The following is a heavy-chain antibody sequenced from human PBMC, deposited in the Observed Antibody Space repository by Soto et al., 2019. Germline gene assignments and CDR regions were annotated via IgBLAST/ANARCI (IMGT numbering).Heavy chain of an antibody. V-gene: IGHV3-15*01. CDR3: TTTKGLLEPPTKDF. CDR2: IKSDAYGGAI. D-gene: IGHD2-8*01. Sequence: EVQLVESGGGLVKPGGSLRLSCAGSGFTFSTDWMSWVRRAPGKGLEWVGRIKSDAYGGAIDYAAPVKGRFTISREDSNNPLLLPMNNLRAEDTAVYSCTTTKGLLEPPTKDFGGQGTPVTVSS. CDR1: GFTFSTDW. J-gene: IGHJ4*02.